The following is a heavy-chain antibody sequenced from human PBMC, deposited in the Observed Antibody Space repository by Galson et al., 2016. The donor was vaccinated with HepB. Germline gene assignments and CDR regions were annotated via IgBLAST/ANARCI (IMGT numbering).Heavy chain of an antibody. CDR3: AKVRGPYYPMDV. J-gene: IGHJ6*02. Sequence: SLRLSCAASGFTVNNNCITWVRQAPGKGLEWVSIIYSGTNTAYADSVKGRFTISRDNSRNTVYLQMNSLRVDDTAVYYCAKVRGPYYPMDVWGQGTTATVSS. CDR1: GFTVNNNC. CDR2: IYSGTNT. V-gene: IGHV3-53*01.